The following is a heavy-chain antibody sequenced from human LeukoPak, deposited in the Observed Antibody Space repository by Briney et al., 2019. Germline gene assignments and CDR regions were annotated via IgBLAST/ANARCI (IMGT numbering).Heavy chain of an antibody. CDR3: AREGYSSSWLNWFDP. D-gene: IGHD6-13*01. CDR2: IYYSGST. Sequence: SETLSLTCTVSGGSISSYYWSWIRQPPGKGLEGIGYIYYSGSTNYNPSLKSRVTISVDTSKNQFSLKLSSVTAADTAVYYCAREGYSSSWLNWFDPWGQGTLVTVSS. CDR1: GGSISSYY. V-gene: IGHV4-59*01. J-gene: IGHJ5*02.